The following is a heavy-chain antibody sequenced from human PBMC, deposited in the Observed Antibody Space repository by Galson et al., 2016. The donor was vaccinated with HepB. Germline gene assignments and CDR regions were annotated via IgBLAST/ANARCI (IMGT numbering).Heavy chain of an antibody. V-gene: IGHV1-69*13. Sequence: SVKVSCKGSRGAFSSYSFSWVRQAPGQGLEWMGGITPIIGTATYAQKFQGRVTITADEPTSTAYMNLTRLRSEDTGVYFCARGANWGSGYGVDVWGQGPTVTVSS. CDR2: ITPIIGTA. CDR3: ARGANWGSGYGVDV. D-gene: IGHD7-27*01. CDR1: RGAFSSYS. J-gene: IGHJ6*02.